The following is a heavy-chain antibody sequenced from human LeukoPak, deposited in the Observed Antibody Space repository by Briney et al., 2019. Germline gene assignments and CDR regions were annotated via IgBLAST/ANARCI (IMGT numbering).Heavy chain of an antibody. Sequence: ETLSLTCAISGGSVSSASYYWSWVRQAPGKGLEWVSVIYSGGGTYYADAVKGRFTISRDNSKNTLYLQMNSLRAGDTAVYYCARDHYVDAFDIWGQGTMVTVSS. J-gene: IGHJ3*02. D-gene: IGHD3-16*01. CDR2: IYSGGGT. CDR1: GGSVSSASYY. V-gene: IGHV3-66*01. CDR3: ARDHYVDAFDI.